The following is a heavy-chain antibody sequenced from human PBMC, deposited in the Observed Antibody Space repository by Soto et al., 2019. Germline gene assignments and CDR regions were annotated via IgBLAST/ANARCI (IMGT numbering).Heavy chain of an antibody. D-gene: IGHD4-17*01. V-gene: IGHV3-30-3*01. CDR1: GFTFSSYA. CDR3: ARDRSATVTGNLHDAFDI. Sequence: GGSLRLSCAASGFTFSSYAMHWVRQAPGKGLEWVAVISYDGSKKYSADAVKGRFTISRDNSKKTLYLEMNSLRAEDTAVYYCARDRSATVTGNLHDAFDIWGQGTMVT. CDR2: ISYDGSKK. J-gene: IGHJ3*02.